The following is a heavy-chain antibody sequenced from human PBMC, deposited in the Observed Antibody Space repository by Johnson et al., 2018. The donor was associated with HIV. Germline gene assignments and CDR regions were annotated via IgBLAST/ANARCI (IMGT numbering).Heavy chain of an antibody. CDR3: TTDQVGRNYGWKYHI. CDR1: GFNFDDYA. D-gene: IGHD1-7*01. J-gene: IGHJ3*02. V-gene: IGHV3-15*01. CDR2: IKSKTDGGTT. Sequence: EVQLVESGGGVVRPGGSLRLSCAASGFNFDDYAMSWVRQVPGKGLEGVGRIKSKTDGGTTDYAAPVKGRFTISRDDSKNTLYLQINSLKTEDTAVYYCTTDQVGRNYGWKYHIWGQGTMVTVSS.